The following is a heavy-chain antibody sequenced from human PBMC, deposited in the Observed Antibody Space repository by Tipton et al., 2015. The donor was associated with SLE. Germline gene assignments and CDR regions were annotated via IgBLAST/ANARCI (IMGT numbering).Heavy chain of an antibody. Sequence: TLSLTCTVSGGSISTYYWSWIRQPPGKELEWIGYIYYSGSANYNPSLKSRVTISVDTSKNQFSLKLDSVTAADTAVYYCARGEGYYGSGSYQGWFDPWGQGTLVTVSS. J-gene: IGHJ5*02. V-gene: IGHV4-59*12. CDR1: GGSISTYY. CDR3: ARGEGYYGSGSYQGWFDP. D-gene: IGHD3-10*01. CDR2: IYYSGSA.